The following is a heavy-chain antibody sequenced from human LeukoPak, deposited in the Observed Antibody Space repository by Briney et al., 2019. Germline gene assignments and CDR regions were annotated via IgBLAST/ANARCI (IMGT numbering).Heavy chain of an antibody. CDR3: ARIVYSRKYYFDY. CDR1: GGSISSYY. Sequence: SETLSLTCTVSGGSISSYYWSWIRQPAGKGLEWIGSIYYSGSTYYNPSLKSRVTISVDTSKNQFSLKLSSVTAADTAVYYCARIVYSRKYYFDYWGQGTLVTVSS. V-gene: IGHV4-4*07. J-gene: IGHJ4*02. D-gene: IGHD6-13*01. CDR2: IYYSGST.